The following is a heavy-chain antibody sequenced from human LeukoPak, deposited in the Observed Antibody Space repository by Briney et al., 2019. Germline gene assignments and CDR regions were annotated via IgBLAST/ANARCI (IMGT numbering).Heavy chain of an antibody. CDR1: GSTFSSYA. D-gene: IGHD1-26*01. CDR3: AKMGIVGATTYFDY. V-gene: IGHV3-23*01. J-gene: IGHJ4*02. Sequence: PGGSLRLSCAASGSTFSSYAMSWVRQAPGKGLEWVSGISGSGGSTYYADSVKGRFTISRDNSKNTLYLQMNSLRAEDTAVYYCAKMGIVGATTYFDYWGQGTLVTVSS. CDR2: ISGSGGST.